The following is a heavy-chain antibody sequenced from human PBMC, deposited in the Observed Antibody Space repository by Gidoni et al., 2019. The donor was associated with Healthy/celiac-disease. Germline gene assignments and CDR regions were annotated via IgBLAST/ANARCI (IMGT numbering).Heavy chain of an antibody. CDR3: ARVRGGYNYFDY. Sequence: EVQLVESGGGLVKPGGSLRLSGEAYGVTFSSYSMNWVRQAPGKGLEGFSSISSSSSYIYYADSVKGRFTISRDNAKNSLYLQMNSLRAEDTAVYYCARVRGGYNYFDYWGQGTLVTVSS. V-gene: IGHV3-21*01. CDR2: ISSSSSYI. D-gene: IGHD5-12*01. J-gene: IGHJ4*02. CDR1: GVTFSSYS.